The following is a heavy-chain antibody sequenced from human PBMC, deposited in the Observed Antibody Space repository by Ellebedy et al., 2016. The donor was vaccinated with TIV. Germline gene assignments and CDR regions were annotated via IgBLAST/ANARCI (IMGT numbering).Heavy chain of an antibody. CDR1: GYTFTGYY. CDR3: ARVPTDPDTELLYENYYYYMDV. V-gene: IGHV1-2*02. Sequence: ASVKVSXXASGYTFTGYYMHWVRQAPGQGLEWMGWINPNSGGTNYAQKFQGRVTMTRDTSISTAYMELSRLRSDDTAVYYCARVPTDPDTELLYENYYYYMDVWGKGTTVTVSS. CDR2: INPNSGGT. D-gene: IGHD2-2*02. J-gene: IGHJ6*03.